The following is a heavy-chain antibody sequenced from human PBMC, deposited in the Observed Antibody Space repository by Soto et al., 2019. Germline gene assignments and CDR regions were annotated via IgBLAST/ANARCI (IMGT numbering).Heavy chain of an antibody. J-gene: IGHJ5*02. Sequence: SETLSLTCAVYGGSSSGDYWSWIRQPPGKGLEWIGEINHSGSTNYNPSLKSRVTISVDTSKNQFSLKLSSVTAADTAVYYCARVLGWATTYSWFDPWGQGTLLTVS. CDR2: INHSGST. V-gene: IGHV4-34*01. CDR1: GGSSSGDY. D-gene: IGHD1-1*01. CDR3: ARVLGWATTYSWFDP.